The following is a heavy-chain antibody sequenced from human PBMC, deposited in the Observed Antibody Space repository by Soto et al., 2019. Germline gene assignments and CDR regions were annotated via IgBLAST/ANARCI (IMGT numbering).Heavy chain of an antibody. D-gene: IGHD1-26*01. J-gene: IGHJ4*02. V-gene: IGHV3-21*01. CDR1: GFTFSSYS. Sequence: KTVGSLRLSCAASGFTFSSYSMNWVRQAPGKGLEWVSSISSSSSYIYYADSVKGRFTISRDNAKNPLYLQMNSLRAEDTAVYYCARDIQVGATDPHFDYWGQGTLVTVSS. CDR2: ISSSSSYI. CDR3: ARDIQVGATDPHFDY.